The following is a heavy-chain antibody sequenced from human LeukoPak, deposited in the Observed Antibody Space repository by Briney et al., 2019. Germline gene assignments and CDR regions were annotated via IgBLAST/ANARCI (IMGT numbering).Heavy chain of an antibody. Sequence: GGSLRLSCAASGFTFSRYWMSWVRRAPGKGLEWVANIKQDGSEKYYVDSVKGRFTISRDNAKNSLYLQMNSLRAEDTAVYYCAREVAAAGTRRLDYWGQGTLVTVSS. CDR1: GFTFSRYW. J-gene: IGHJ4*02. CDR3: AREVAAAGTRRLDY. V-gene: IGHV3-7*01. D-gene: IGHD6-13*01. CDR2: IKQDGSEK.